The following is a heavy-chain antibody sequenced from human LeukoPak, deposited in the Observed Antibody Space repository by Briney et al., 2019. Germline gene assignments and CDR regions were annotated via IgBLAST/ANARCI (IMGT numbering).Heavy chain of an antibody. Sequence: PSEILSLTCTVSGASISTYYWSWIRQPVGKGLEWIGHIKTSGSTHYNPSLRSRVSMSVDTSKNHFSLSLTSVTAADTAVYYCAKTAKYYYGSETYFFFEEWGQGTLVTVSS. CDR2: IKTSGST. D-gene: IGHD3-10*01. V-gene: IGHV4-4*07. CDR3: AKTAKYYYGSETYFFFEE. CDR1: GASISTYY. J-gene: IGHJ4*02.